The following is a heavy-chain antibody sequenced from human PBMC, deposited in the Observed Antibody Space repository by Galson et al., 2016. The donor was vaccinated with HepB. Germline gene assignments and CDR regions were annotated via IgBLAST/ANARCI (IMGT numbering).Heavy chain of an antibody. J-gene: IGHJ4*02. Sequence: SVKVSCKASGYTFNIYGISWVRQAPGQGLEWMGWISAYNGDTSYAPKLQGRVTMTTDKPSTTAYMELRSLTSDDTAVYYCARDLRPYSGYADSDDWGQGTLVTVSA. CDR1: GYTFNIYG. CDR3: ARDLRPYSGYADSDD. CDR2: ISAYNGDT. D-gene: IGHD5-12*01. V-gene: IGHV1-18*04.